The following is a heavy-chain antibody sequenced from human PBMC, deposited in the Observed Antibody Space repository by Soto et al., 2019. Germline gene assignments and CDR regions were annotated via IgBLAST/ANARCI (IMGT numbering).Heavy chain of an antibody. CDR1: GGTFSSYA. CDR3: ATFLAGGYYDSSV. D-gene: IGHD3-22*01. J-gene: IGHJ4*02. CDR2: IIPILGTA. Sequence: QVQLVESGAEVKKPGSSVKVSGKASGGTFSSYAISWVRQAPGQGLEWMGGIIPILGTANYAQKFQGRVKITAAESTSKAYMELSSLRSADPAVYYCATFLAGGYYDSSVWGQGTLVTVSS. V-gene: IGHV1-69*01.